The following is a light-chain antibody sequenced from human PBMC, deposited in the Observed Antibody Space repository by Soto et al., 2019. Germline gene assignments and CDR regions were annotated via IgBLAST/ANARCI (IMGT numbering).Light chain of an antibody. Sequence: EIVLTQSPGTLSLSPGERATLSCRASQSADSSYLAWYQQRPGQAPRLLIYGASTRATDIPDRFSGSGSGTDFSLTISRLEPEDFAVYYCQQYGSSRRLTFGGGTTVEIK. V-gene: IGKV3-20*01. J-gene: IGKJ4*01. CDR1: QSADSSY. CDR2: GAS. CDR3: QQYGSSRRLT.